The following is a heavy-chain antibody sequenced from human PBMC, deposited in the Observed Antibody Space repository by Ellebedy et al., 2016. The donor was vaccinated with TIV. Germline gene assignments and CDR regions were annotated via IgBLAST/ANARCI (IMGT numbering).Heavy chain of an antibody. Sequence: GESLKISCAASGFTFSSYAMSWVRQAPGKGLEWVSAISGSGGSTYYADSVKGRFTISRDNSKNTLYLQMNSLRAEDTAVYYCAILHCSGGSYDWFDPWGQGTLVTVSS. CDR1: GFTFSSYA. CDR2: ISGSGGST. J-gene: IGHJ5*02. CDR3: AILHCSGGSYDWFDP. D-gene: IGHD2-15*01. V-gene: IGHV3-23*01.